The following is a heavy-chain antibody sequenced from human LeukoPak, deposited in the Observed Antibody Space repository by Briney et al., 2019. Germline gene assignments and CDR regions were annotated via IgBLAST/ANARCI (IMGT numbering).Heavy chain of an antibody. J-gene: IGHJ4*02. CDR3: AKDRQMATVRRDPVDY. CDR2: ISYDGSNK. V-gene: IGHV3-30*18. Sequence: GGSLRLSCAASGFTFSSYGMHWVRQAPGKGLEWVAVISYDGSNKYYADSVKGRFTVSRDNSKNTLYLQMNSLRAEDTAVYYCAKDRQMATVRRDPVDYWGQGTLVTVSS. D-gene: IGHD5-24*01. CDR1: GFTFSSYG.